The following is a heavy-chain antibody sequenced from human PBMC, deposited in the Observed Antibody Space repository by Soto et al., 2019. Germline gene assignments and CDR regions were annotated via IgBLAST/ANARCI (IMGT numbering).Heavy chain of an antibody. CDR3: VRDREDGSGTKYNWFDS. Sequence: SVKVSCKASGGTFGNYGISWLRQAPGQGLEWMGGTIPIFDTPHYAQKFRDRVTITAHATSTAYMELASLTSEDTATYYCVRDREDGSGTKYNWFDSWGQGTLVTVSS. D-gene: IGHD3-10*01. J-gene: IGHJ5*01. CDR2: TIPIFDTP. CDR1: GGTFGNYG. V-gene: IGHV1-69*13.